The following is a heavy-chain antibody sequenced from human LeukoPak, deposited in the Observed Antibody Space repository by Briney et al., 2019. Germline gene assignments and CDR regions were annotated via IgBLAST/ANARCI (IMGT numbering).Heavy chain of an antibody. V-gene: IGHV4-59*01. CDR2: SGNT. Sequence: SETLSLTCTVSGVSISTSYWSWIRQPPGKGLEWIGYSGNTNHNPSLESRVTISVDTSKNQFFLRLTPVTAADTAVYYCARDRPGTTSLEYWGQGTLVTVSS. CDR1: GVSISTSY. J-gene: IGHJ4*02. D-gene: IGHD1-14*01. CDR3: ARDRPGTTSLEY.